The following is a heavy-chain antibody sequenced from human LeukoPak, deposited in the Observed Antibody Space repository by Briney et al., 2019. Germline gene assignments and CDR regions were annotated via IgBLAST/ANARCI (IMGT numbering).Heavy chain of an antibody. V-gene: IGHV3-33*01. CDR2: IWHDGTNK. Sequence: GGSLRLSCAASGFTFSTYVMHWVHQAPGKGLDWVAIIWHDGTNKYYADSVKGRFTISRDNSENTLYLQMNSLRVEDTAVYYCARAYYYDTSVTSDYWGQGTLVTVSS. D-gene: IGHD3-22*01. J-gene: IGHJ4*02. CDR1: GFTFSTYV. CDR3: ARAYYYDTSVTSDY.